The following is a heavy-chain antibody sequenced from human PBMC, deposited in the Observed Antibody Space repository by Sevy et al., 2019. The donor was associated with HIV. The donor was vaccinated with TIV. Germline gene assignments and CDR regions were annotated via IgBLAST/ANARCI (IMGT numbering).Heavy chain of an antibody. J-gene: IGHJ3*02. V-gene: IGHV3-7*03. CDR2: IKDDGSDK. CDR3: ARVKNHYGRSVYYDAFDI. D-gene: IGHD3-22*01. CDR1: GFTLSSFW. Sequence: GGSLRLSCAASGFTLSSFWMTWVRQAPGKGLEWVANIKDDGSDKNYLDSVKVGFTISRYNAKNSLYLQMKSLRAEDTAVSYCARVKNHYGRSVYYDAFDIWGQGTMVTVSS.